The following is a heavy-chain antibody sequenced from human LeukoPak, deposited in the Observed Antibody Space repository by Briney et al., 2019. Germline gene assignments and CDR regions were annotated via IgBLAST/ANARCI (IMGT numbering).Heavy chain of an antibody. D-gene: IGHD3-22*01. V-gene: IGHV4-39*01. Sequence: PSETLSLTCTVSGGSISGTNYYWGWIRQPPGKGLEWIGSLYSSGRTYYNPSLESRLTISLDTSKNQFSLELTSVTAADTAVYYCARGPRGDDYDSSGYYYLHFDYWGQGTLVTVSS. CDR3: ARGPRGDDYDSSGYYYLHFDY. CDR2: LYSSGRT. J-gene: IGHJ4*02. CDR1: GGSISGTNYY.